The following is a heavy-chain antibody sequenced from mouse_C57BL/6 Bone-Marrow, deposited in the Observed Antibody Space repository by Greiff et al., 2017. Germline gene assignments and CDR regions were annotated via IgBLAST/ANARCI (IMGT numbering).Heavy chain of an antibody. CDR2: IHPNSGST. CDR3: AREILRSFAY. D-gene: IGHD1-1*01. CDR1: GYTFTSYW. Sequence: QVQLQQPGAELVKPGASVKLSCKASGYTFTSYWMHWVKQRPGQGLEWIGMIHPNSGSTNYNEKFKSKATLTVDKSSSTAYMQISSLTSEDSAVYYCAREILRSFAYWGQGTLVTVAA. V-gene: IGHV1-64*01. J-gene: IGHJ3*01.